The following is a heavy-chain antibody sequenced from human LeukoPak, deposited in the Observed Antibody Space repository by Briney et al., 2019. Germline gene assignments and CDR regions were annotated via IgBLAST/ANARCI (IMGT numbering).Heavy chain of an antibody. D-gene: IGHD1-26*01. Sequence: GGSLRLSCAASGFTFSSYAMSWVRQAPGKGLGWVSAISGSGGSTYYADSVKGRFTISRDNSKNTLYLQMNSMRAEDTAVYYCARVIRELRGYYFDYWGQGTLVTVSS. J-gene: IGHJ4*02. CDR2: ISGSGGST. CDR3: ARVIRELRGYYFDY. CDR1: GFTFSSYA. V-gene: IGHV3-23*01.